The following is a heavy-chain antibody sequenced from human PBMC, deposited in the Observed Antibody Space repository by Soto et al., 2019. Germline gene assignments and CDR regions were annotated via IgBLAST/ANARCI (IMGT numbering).Heavy chain of an antibody. Sequence: GASVKVCCKALGNTFTYRYLHWVRQAPGQALEWMGWITPFNGDVHYAQKFQERVTITRDRSINTAYMRMSSLRSEDTAMYYCASGGAGSGPFTWELPDHWGQGTLVTVSS. V-gene: IGHV1-45*02. CDR3: ASGGAGSGPFTWELPDH. CDR2: ITPFNGDV. J-gene: IGHJ4*02. D-gene: IGHD1-26*01. CDR1: GNTFTYRY.